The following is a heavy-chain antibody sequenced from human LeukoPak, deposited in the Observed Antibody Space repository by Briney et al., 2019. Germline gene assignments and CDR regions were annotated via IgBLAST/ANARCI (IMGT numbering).Heavy chain of an antibody. V-gene: IGHV5-51*01. Sequence: GESLKISCKGSGYSFTSYWIGWVRQMPGKGLEWMGIIYPGDSDTRYSPSFQGQVPISADKSISTAYMQWSSLKASDTDMCDCARRDGYCYGYDYWGQGTLVTVSS. D-gene: IGHD5-18*01. J-gene: IGHJ4*02. CDR2: IYPGDSDT. CDR1: GYSFTSYW. CDR3: ARRDGYCYGYDY.